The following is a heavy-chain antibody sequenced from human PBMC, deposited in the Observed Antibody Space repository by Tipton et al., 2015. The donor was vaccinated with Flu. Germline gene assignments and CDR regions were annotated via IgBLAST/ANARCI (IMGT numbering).Heavy chain of an antibody. V-gene: IGHV3-72*01. CDR1: GFTFSGYY. D-gene: IGHD5-24*01. Sequence: SLRLSCAASGFTFSGYYMSWIRQAPGKGLEWVGRSRDKTKSYTTGYAASVKGRFTISRDDSKNSLYLQMNSLKTEDTAVYYCATRGHGYNFDFDYWGQGTLVTVSS. CDR2: SRDKTKSYTT. CDR3: ATRGHGYNFDFDY. J-gene: IGHJ4*02.